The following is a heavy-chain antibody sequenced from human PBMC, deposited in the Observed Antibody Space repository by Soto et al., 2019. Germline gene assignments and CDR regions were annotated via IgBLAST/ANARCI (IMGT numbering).Heavy chain of an antibody. CDR1: GGSITSDDYY. D-gene: IGHD6-6*01. CDR2: IYYSGSA. CDR3: ARERSNSPEFLDY. V-gene: IGHV4-30-4*01. Sequence: LSLTCTVSGGSITSDDYYLSWIRQPPGKGLEWIGYIYYSGSAHYNPSLKSRLTISLDTSKNQFSLQLNSVSAADTAVYYCARERSNSPEFLDYPGQGTMVTVSS. J-gene: IGHJ4*02.